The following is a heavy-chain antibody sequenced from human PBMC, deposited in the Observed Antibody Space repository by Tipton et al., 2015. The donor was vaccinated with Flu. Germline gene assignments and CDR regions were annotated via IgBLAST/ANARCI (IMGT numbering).Heavy chain of an antibody. Sequence: TLSLTCTVSGGSISSSSYHWGWIRQPPGMGLEWIGSVHYSGSTYQNPSLESRVTISVDTSKNQFSLKLSSVTAADTVVYFCAREGRNSGGLDYWGQGTLVTVSS. D-gene: IGHD1-26*01. CDR2: VHYSGST. J-gene: IGHJ4*02. V-gene: IGHV4-39*07. CDR1: GGSISSSSYH. CDR3: AREGRNSGGLDY.